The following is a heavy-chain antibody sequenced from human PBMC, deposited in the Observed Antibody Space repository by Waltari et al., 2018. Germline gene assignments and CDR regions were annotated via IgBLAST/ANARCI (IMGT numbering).Heavy chain of an antibody. CDR2: IYYSGST. Sequence: QLQLQESGPGLVKPSETLSLTCTVSGGSISTSRYYWGWIRQPPGKGLEWIGSIYYSGSTYYNPSLKSRVTISVDTSKNQFSLKLSSVTAADTAVYYCARDRGGLIDYWGQGTLVTVSS. J-gene: IGHJ4*02. V-gene: IGHV4-39*07. D-gene: IGHD3-16*01. CDR1: GGSISTSRYY. CDR3: ARDRGGLIDY.